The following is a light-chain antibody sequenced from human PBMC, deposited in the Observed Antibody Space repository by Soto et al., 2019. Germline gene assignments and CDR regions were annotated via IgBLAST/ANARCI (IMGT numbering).Light chain of an antibody. V-gene: IGKV3-20*01. CDR1: QSVSSSY. Sequence: EIVLTQSPGTLSLSPGERATLSCRASQSVSSSYLAWYQQKPGQAPRLLIYGASSRGTGIPDRFSGSGSGTDFTLTISRLEPEDFAVYYCQQYGSPYTFGQGTKLEIK. CDR2: GAS. CDR3: QQYGSPYT. J-gene: IGKJ2*01.